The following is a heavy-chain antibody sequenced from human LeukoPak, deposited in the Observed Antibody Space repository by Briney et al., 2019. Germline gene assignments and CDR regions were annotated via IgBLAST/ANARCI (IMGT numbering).Heavy chain of an antibody. V-gene: IGHV3-23*01. CDR1: GFTFSSYA. Sequence: PGRSLRLSCAASGFTFSSYAMTWVRQAPGKGLEWVSIVWSNGDSTFYTDSVKGRFTISRDNSRNTLYLQMNSLRAEDTATYYCAKNRGLTAFDYADCWGQGTLVTVSS. J-gene: IGHJ4*02. D-gene: IGHD2/OR15-2a*01. CDR3: AKNRGLTAFDYADC. CDR2: VWSNGDST.